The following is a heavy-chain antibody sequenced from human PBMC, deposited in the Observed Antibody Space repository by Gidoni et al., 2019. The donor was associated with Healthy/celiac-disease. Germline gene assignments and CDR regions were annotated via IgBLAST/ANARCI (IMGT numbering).Heavy chain of an antibody. V-gene: IGHV4-34*01. Sequence: QVQLQQWGAGLLKPSETLSLPCAVYGGSFSGYYWSWIRQPPGKGLEWIGEINHSGSSNYNPSLKSRVTRAVDTSKNQFSLKLSSVTAADTAVYYCARGREFHDYWGQGTLVTVSS. D-gene: IGHD3-10*01. CDR1: GGSFSGYY. CDR2: INHSGSS. J-gene: IGHJ4*02. CDR3: ARGREFHDY.